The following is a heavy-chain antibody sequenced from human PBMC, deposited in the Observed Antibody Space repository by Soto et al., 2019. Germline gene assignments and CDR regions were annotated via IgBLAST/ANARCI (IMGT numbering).Heavy chain of an antibody. V-gene: IGHV4-39*01. CDR2: IYYSGST. CDR3: ASIVVRGATFYYYYGMDV. D-gene: IGHD3-10*02. Sequence: PSETLSLTCTVSGGSISSSSYYWGWIRQPPGKGLGWIGSIYYSGSTYYNPSLKSRVTISVDTSKNQFSLKLSSVTAADTAVYYCASIVVRGATFYYYYGMDVWGQGTTVTVYS. CDR1: GGSISSSSYY. J-gene: IGHJ6*02.